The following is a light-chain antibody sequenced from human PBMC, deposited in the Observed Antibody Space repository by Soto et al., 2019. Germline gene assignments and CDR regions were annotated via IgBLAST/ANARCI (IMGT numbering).Light chain of an antibody. J-gene: IGKJ5*01. CDR3: QQRSNWPQVT. CDR2: GAS. Sequence: EIVMTQSPAALSLSPGERATLSCRASQSVSSNLAWYQQKPGQAPRLLIYGASTRATGIPARFSGSGSGTDFTLTISSLEPEDFAVYYCQQRSNWPQVTFGQGTRLE. V-gene: IGKV3-11*01. CDR1: QSVSSN.